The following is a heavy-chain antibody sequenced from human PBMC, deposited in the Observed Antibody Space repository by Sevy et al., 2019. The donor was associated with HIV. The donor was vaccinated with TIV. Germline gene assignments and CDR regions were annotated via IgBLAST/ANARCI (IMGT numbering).Heavy chain of an antibody. CDR3: AKSDFPTVTTYMDYVHY. V-gene: IGHV3-23*01. D-gene: IGHD4-17*01. CDR1: GFTFSNYA. Sequence: GGSLRLSCAASGFTFSNYAMNWVRQAPGKGLEWVSTITSRGGSTYYEDSVKGRFTISRDNSKNTLYLQMNSLRAEDTAVYYCAKSDFPTVTTYMDYVHYWGQGTLVTVSS. CDR2: ITSRGGST. J-gene: IGHJ4*02.